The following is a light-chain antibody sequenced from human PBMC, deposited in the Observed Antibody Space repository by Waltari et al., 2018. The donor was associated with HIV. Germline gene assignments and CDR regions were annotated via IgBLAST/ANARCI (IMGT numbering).Light chain of an antibody. CDR3: GTWDNNLSAFWV. V-gene: IGLV1-51*01. CDR2: DTN. J-gene: IGLJ3*02. CDR1: SSTIGNNF. Sequence: QSVLTQPPSVSAAPGQKVTISCSGSSSTIGNNFVSWYQQLPATAPKLLIYDTNKRPAGIPDRFSASKSGTSATLAITGLQTGDEAVYYCGTWDNNLSAFWVFGGGTKVTVL.